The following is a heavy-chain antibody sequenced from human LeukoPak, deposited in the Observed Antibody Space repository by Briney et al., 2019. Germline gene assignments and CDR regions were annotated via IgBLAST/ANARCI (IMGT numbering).Heavy chain of an antibody. V-gene: IGHV1-18*01. CDR3: ARDTPQHLKRYDY. CDR1: GYTFTSYG. J-gene: IGHJ4*02. CDR2: ISAYNGNT. D-gene: IGHD6-13*01. Sequence: ASVKVSCKASGYTFTSYGISWVRQAPGQGPEWMGWISAYNGNTNYAQKLQGRVTMTTDTSTSTVYMELRSLRSDDTAVYFCARDTPQHLKRYDYWGQGTQVTVSS.